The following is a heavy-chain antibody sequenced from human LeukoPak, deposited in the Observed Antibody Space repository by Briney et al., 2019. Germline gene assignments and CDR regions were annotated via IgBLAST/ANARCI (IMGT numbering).Heavy chain of an antibody. V-gene: IGHV4-39*01. Sequence: PSETLSLTCTVSGGSISSSSYYWGWIRQPPGKGLEWIGSIYYSGSTYYNPSLKSRVTISVDTSKNQFSLKLSSVTAADTAVYYCARPVGPTGYFDYWGQGTLVTVSS. D-gene: IGHD1-26*01. CDR2: IYYSGST. J-gene: IGHJ4*02. CDR3: ARPVGPTGYFDY. CDR1: GGSISSSSYY.